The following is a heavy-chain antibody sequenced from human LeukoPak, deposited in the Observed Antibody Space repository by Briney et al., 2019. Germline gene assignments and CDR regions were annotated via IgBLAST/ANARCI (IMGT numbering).Heavy chain of an antibody. J-gene: IGHJ4*02. CDR1: GYTFTSYG. V-gene: IGHV1-18*01. CDR2: ISAYNGNT. CDR3: ARDWGYSSSSEVGDY. D-gene: IGHD6-6*01. Sequence: ASVKVSCKASGYTFTSYGIAWVRQAPGQGLEWMGWISAYNGNTNYAQQLQGRVTMTTDTSTSTAYMELRSLRSDDTAIYYCARDWGYSSSSEVGDYWGQGTLVTVSS.